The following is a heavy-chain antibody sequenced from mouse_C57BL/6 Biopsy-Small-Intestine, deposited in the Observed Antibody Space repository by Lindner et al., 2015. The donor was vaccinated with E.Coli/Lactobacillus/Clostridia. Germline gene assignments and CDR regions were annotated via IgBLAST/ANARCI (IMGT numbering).Heavy chain of an antibody. CDR1: GYAFSSYW. CDR2: IYPGDGDT. CDR3: ARSYYDYLDY. Sequence: VQLQESGAELVKPGASVKISCKASGYAFSSYWMNWVKQRPGKGLEWIGQIYPGDGDTNYNGKFKGKATLTADKSSSTAYMQLKSLTSEDSAVYYCARSYYDYLDYWGQGTTLTVSS. V-gene: IGHV1-80*01. J-gene: IGHJ2*01. D-gene: IGHD2-4*01.